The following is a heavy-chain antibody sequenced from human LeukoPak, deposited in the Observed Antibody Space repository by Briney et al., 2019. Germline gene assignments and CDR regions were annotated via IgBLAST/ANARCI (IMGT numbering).Heavy chain of an antibody. V-gene: IGHV3-30*07. J-gene: IGHJ4*02. D-gene: IGHD6-19*01. CDR2: MSSDGTKE. CDR3: ARVGAAGSYFDY. CDR1: GFTFSSFA. Sequence: GGSLRLSCAASGFTFSSFAMHWVRQAPGKGLEWAAVMSSDGTKEYYADSVKGRFTISRDNSKSTLFLQMNSLRAEDTAVYYCARVGAAGSYFDYWGQGTLVTVSS.